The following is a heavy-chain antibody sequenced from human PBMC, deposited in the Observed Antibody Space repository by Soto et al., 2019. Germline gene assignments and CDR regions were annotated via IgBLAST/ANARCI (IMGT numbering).Heavy chain of an antibody. CDR3: ARVPYNTNWPPGGMDV. CDR2: TYYRSKWYN. Sequence: PSQTLSLTCAISGDSVSSNSGAWNWIRQSPSRGLEWLGRTYYRSKWYNDYALSMRSRIAINPDTSKNQVSLQLNSVTPEDTAVYYCARVPYNTNWPPGGMDVWGQGTTVTVSS. V-gene: IGHV6-1*01. CDR1: GDSVSSNSGA. J-gene: IGHJ6*02. D-gene: IGHD1-1*01.